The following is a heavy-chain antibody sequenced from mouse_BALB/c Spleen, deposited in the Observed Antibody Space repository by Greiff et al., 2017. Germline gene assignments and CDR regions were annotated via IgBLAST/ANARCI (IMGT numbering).Heavy chain of an antibody. CDR3: ARDGNYEGYAMDY. CDR1: GFTFSSYA. D-gene: IGHD2-1*01. Sequence: EVKLVESGGGLVKPGGSLKLSCAASGFTFSSYAMSWVRQTPEKRLEWVASISSGGSTYYPDSVKGRFTISRDNARNILYLQMSSLRSEDTAMYYCARDGNYEGYAMDYWGQGTSVTVSS. V-gene: IGHV5-6-5*01. J-gene: IGHJ4*01. CDR2: ISSGGST.